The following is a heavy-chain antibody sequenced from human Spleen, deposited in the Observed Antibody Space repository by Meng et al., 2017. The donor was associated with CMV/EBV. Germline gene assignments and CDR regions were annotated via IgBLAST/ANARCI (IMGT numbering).Heavy chain of an antibody. CDR1: GFNFANYA. J-gene: IGHJ6*02. Sequence: GESLKISCAASGFNFANYAMTWVRQAPGKGLEWVSSISSTKNHIYYADSFEGRFTISRDNANNSLSLQMSSLRAEDTAVYYCTRGQGRYGMDVWGQGTTVTVSS. CDR3: TRGQGRYGMDV. V-gene: IGHV3-21*01. CDR2: ISSTKNHI.